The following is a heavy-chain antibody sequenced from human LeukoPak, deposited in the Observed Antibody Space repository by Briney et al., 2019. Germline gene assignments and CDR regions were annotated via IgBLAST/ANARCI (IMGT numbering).Heavy chain of an antibody. CDR1: GYTFTGYY. D-gene: IGHD6-13*01. J-gene: IGHJ3*02. CDR2: INPNSGGT. V-gene: IGHV1-2*04. Sequence: ASVKVSCKASGYTFTGYYMHWVRQAPGQGLEWMGWINPNSGGTNYAQKFQGWVTMTRDTSISTAYMELSRLRSDDTAVYYCARGGIYSSSWYGFTDAFDIWGRGTMVTVSS. CDR3: ARGGIYSSSWYGFTDAFDI.